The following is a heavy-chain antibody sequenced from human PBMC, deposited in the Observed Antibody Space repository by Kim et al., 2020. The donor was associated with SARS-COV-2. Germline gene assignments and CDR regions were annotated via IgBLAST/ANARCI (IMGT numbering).Heavy chain of an antibody. Sequence: SETLSLTCTVSGGSISSSSYYWGWIRQPPGKGLEWIGSIYYSGSTYYNPSLKSRVTISVDTSKNQFSLKLSSVTAADTAVYYCAILVGATKEGWDYYYYGMDVWGQGTTVTVSS. CDR1: GGSISSSSYY. D-gene: IGHD1-26*01. CDR2: IYYSGST. CDR3: AILVGATKEGWDYYYYGMDV. V-gene: IGHV4-39*01. J-gene: IGHJ6*02.